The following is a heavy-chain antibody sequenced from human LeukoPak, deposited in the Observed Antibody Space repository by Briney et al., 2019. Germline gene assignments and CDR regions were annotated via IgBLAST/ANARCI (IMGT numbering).Heavy chain of an antibody. D-gene: IGHD7-27*01. CDR1: EFSVGSNY. V-gene: IGHV3-66*01. J-gene: IGHJ4*02. Sequence: GGSLRLSCAASEFSVGSNYMTWVRQAPGKGLEWVSLIYSGGSTYYADSVKGRFTISRDNSKNTLYLQMNSLRAEDTAVYYCARVYRYLGFDYWGQGTLVTVS. CDR2: IYSGGST. CDR3: ARVYRYLGFDY.